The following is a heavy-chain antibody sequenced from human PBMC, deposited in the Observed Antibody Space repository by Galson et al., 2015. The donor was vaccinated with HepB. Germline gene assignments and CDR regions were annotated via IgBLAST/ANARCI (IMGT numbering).Heavy chain of an antibody. J-gene: IGHJ6*03. V-gene: IGHV1-2*06. CDR1: GYTFTGYH. CDR3: ARDENIVLVGGMDV. D-gene: IGHD2-8*02. Sequence: SVKVSCKASGYTFTGYHMHWVRQAPGQGLEWMGRINPNSGGTNYAQKFQGRVTMTRDTSISTAYMELSRLRSDDTAVYYCARDENIVLVGGMDVWGKGTTVTVSS. CDR2: INPNSGGT.